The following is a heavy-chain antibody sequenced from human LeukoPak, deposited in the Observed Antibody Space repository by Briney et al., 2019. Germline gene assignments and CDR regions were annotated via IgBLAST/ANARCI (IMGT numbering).Heavy chain of an antibody. CDR1: GFTFSSYG. CDR2: IWYDGSNK. V-gene: IGHV3-33*01. CDR3: ARGVTMVRGVIIDAFDI. Sequence: GRSLRLSCAASGFTFSSYGMHWVRQAPGKGLEWVAVIWYDGSNKYYADSVKGRFTISRDNSKNTLYLQMNSLRAEDTAVYYCARGVTMVRGVIIDAFDIWGQGTMVTVSS. J-gene: IGHJ3*02. D-gene: IGHD3-10*01.